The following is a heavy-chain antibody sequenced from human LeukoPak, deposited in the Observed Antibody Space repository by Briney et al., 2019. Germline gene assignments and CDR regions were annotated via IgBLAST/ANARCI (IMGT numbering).Heavy chain of an antibody. CDR3: ARDTPIVVVPAAMKWNYYYGMDV. CDR2: ITDTGSYI. V-gene: IGHV3-21*01. D-gene: IGHD2-2*01. J-gene: IGHJ6*02. Sequence: PGGSLRLSCAASGFSFRTYGMNWVRQAPGKGLEWVSSITDTGSYISYADSVKGRFTISRDSAKNSLYLQMNSLRAEDTAVYYCARDTPIVVVPAAMKWNYYYGMDVWGQGTTVTVSS. CDR1: GFSFRTYG.